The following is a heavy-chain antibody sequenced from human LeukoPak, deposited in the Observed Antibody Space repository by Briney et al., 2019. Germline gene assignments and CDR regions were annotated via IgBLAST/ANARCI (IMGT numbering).Heavy chain of an antibody. Sequence: GGSLRLSCAASGFTFSSYSMNWVRQAPGKGLEWVSSISFSSSYTYYTDSVKGRFTISRDNAKNSLYLQMNSLRAEDTAVYYCARDRFYYGSGSYYTDAFDIWGQGTMVTVSS. D-gene: IGHD3-10*01. CDR1: GFTFSSYS. J-gene: IGHJ3*02. CDR2: ISFSSSYT. V-gene: IGHV3-21*01. CDR3: ARDRFYYGSGSYYTDAFDI.